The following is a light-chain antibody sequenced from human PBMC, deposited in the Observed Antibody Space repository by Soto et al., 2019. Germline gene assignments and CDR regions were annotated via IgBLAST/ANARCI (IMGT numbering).Light chain of an antibody. Sequence: EIVLTQSPGTLSLSPGERATLSCRASQTVSSSSLAWYQQKPGQAPRLLIYGASSRATGIPDRFSGSGSGTDFTVTISRLEHEDFAVYYCQQSHNPRTFGQGTKVDIK. V-gene: IGKV3-20*01. CDR3: QQSHNPRT. CDR2: GAS. CDR1: QTVSSSS. J-gene: IGKJ1*01.